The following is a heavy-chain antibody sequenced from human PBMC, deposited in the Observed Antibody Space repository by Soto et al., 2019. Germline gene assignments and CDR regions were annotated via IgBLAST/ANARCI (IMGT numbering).Heavy chain of an antibody. CDR1: GFTFSIYS. CDR2: ISSSSSYI. D-gene: IGHD2-21*02. J-gene: IGHJ6*02. V-gene: IGHV3-21*06. CDR3: ARDGGDCGYRLIYYYYIGMDV. Sequence: GGSLRLSCGASGFTFSIYSMTWVRQAPGKGLEWVSSISSSSSYIYYADSVKGRFTISRDNAKNSLYLQMNSLRAEDTAVYYCARDGGDCGYRLIYYYYIGMDVWGQGTTVTVSS.